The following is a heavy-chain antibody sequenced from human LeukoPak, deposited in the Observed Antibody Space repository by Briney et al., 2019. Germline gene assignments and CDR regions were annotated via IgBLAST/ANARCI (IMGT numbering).Heavy chain of an antibody. J-gene: IGHJ4*02. CDR3: AKCPRGDDIAVDY. CDR2: ISGSGGST. D-gene: IGHD2-15*01. CDR1: ALTASRNS. V-gene: IGHV3-23*01. Sequence: GGSLRLSCTVSALTASRNSMSSVRQAPGKGLEWVSAISGSGGSTYYADSVKGRFTISRDNSKNTLYLQMNSLRAEDTAVYYCAKCPRGDDIAVDYWGQGTLVTVSS.